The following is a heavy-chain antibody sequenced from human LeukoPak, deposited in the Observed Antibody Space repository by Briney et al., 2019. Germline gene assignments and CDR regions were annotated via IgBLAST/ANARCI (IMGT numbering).Heavy chain of an antibody. Sequence: SQTLSLTCDISGDTVSSNSGAWNWIRQSPSRGLEWLGRTYYRSKWYYDYAVSVKSRITISPDTSKNQFSLQLNSVTADDTAVYYCARGFALDFWGQGTMVTVSS. CDR2: TYYRSKWYY. CDR1: GDTVSSNSGA. J-gene: IGHJ3*01. V-gene: IGHV6-1*01. CDR3: ARGFALDF.